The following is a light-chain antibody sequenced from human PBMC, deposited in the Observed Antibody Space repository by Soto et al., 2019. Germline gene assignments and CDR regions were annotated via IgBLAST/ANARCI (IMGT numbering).Light chain of an antibody. CDR1: SSDVGSYNL. Sequence: QSVLTQPASVSGSPGQSITISCTGTSSDVGSYNLVSWYQQHPGKAPKLIIYEGSKRPSGVSNRFSGSKSGNTASLTISGLQAEDEADYYCCSYAGRSTFVFGGGTKLTVL. CDR2: EGS. J-gene: IGLJ3*02. V-gene: IGLV2-23*03. CDR3: CSYAGRSTFV.